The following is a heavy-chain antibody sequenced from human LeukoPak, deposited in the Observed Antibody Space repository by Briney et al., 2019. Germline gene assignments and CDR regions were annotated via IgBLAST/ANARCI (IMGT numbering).Heavy chain of an antibody. V-gene: IGHV4-31*03. Sequence: PSETLSLTCIVSGGSISSGGYYWSWIRQHPGKGLEWIGYIYYSGSTYYNPSLKSRVTVSVDTSKNQFSLKLSSVTAADTAVYYCAREGRSYYYYGMDVWDQGTTVTVSS. CDR2: IYYSGST. CDR1: GGSISSGGYY. CDR3: AREGRSYYYYGMDV. J-gene: IGHJ6*02.